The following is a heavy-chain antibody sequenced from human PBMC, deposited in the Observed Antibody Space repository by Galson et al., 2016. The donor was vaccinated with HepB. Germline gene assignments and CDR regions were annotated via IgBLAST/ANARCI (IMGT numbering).Heavy chain of an antibody. D-gene: IGHD6-13*01. Sequence: SLRLSCAGSGLTFSKGWMNWVRQAPGKGLEWVGRIKSKSDGGTIDYAAPVKGRFTISRDDSKNMAYLQMNSMKTEDTGVDYCTTAGGISWPPYWGQGTLGTCSS. CDR1: GLTFSKGW. J-gene: IGHJ4*02. CDR3: TTAGGISWPPY. V-gene: IGHV3-15*07. CDR2: IKSKSDGGTI.